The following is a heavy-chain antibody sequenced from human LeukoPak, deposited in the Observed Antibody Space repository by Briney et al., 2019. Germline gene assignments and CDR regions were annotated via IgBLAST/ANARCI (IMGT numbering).Heavy chain of an antibody. CDR1: GFTFSSYA. CDR3: ARDNDLVAAGYYFDY. CDR2: ISYDGSNK. Sequence: GGSLRLSCAASGFTFSSYAMHWVRQAPGKGLEWVAVISYDGSNKYNADSVKGRFTMSRDNSKNTLYLQMNSLRAEDTAVYYCARDNDLVAAGYYFDYWGQGTLVTVS. J-gene: IGHJ4*02. V-gene: IGHV3-30*04. D-gene: IGHD6-13*01.